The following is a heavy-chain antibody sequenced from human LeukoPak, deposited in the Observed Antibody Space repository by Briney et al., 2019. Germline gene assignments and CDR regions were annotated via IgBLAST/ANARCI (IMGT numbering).Heavy chain of an antibody. CDR3: AREMSGYSPFDY. CDR2: INSDGSST. J-gene: IGHJ4*02. CDR1: GFTFSSYW. V-gene: IGHV3-74*01. Sequence: SGGSLRLSWAASGFTFSSYWMHWVRQAPGKGLVWVSRINSDGSSTSYADSVKGRFTISRDNAKNTLYLQMNSLRAEDRAVYYCAREMSGYSPFDYWGQGTLVTVSS. D-gene: IGHD5-18*01.